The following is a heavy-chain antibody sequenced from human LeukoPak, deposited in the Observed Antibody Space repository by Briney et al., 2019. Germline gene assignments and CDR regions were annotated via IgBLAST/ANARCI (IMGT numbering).Heavy chain of an antibody. CDR2: IYSGGST. Sequence: GGSLRLSCAASGFTVSSSYMSWVRQAPGKGLEWVSVIYSGGSTNYADPVKGRFTISRDNSKNTLYLQMNSLRAEDTAVYYCARALVGATDYYFDYWGQGTLVTVSS. CDR1: GFTVSSSY. D-gene: IGHD1-26*01. V-gene: IGHV3-66*01. CDR3: ARALVGATDYYFDY. J-gene: IGHJ4*02.